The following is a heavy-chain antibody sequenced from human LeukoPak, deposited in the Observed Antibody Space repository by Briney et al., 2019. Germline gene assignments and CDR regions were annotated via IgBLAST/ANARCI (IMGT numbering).Heavy chain of an antibody. CDR3: ARLLASAKTDYFDC. D-gene: IGHD6-13*01. CDR2: IYYTGSS. Sequence: SETLSLTCTVSGDFISSSLYYWAWIRQPPGKGLELVVSIYYTGSSYFNPSLKTRATISVNTSKNQFSLKLTSVTAADTAVFYCARLLASAKTDYFDCWGQGTLVTVSS. CDR1: GDFISSSLYY. J-gene: IGHJ4*02. V-gene: IGHV4-39*01.